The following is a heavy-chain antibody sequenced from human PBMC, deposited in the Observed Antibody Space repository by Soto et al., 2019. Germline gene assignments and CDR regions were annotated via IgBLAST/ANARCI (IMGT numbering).Heavy chain of an antibody. CDR1: GGSITNYY. V-gene: IGHV4-59*01. CDR3: PRAQAWQILPVGLDF. CDR2: IYNSGNT. D-gene: IGHD2-15*01. Sequence: QVQLQESGPGLVKPSETLSLTCTVSGGSITNYYWTWIRQPPGKGLEWIGYIYNSGNTYYNPSLKHRVTISVHTSKNQFSLRLSSVTAADTAMYYCPRAQAWQILPVGLDFWGPGNLVTLSS. J-gene: IGHJ4*02.